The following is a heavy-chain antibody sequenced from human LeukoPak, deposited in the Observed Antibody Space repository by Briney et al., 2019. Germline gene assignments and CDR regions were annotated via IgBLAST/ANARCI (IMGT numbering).Heavy chain of an antibody. J-gene: IGHJ4*02. CDR2: IKTEADGGTV. CDR1: GFVFSNAW. V-gene: IGHV3-15*01. D-gene: IGHD5/OR15-5a*01. CDR3: VTHKNLRY. Sequence: GESLRLSCAASGFVFSNAWMRWVRHIPEKGLEWVGRIKTEADGGTVDYAAPVKGRFTILRDDSRNTWYLQMSSLKTEDSGVYYRVTHKNLRYWGRGTLVTVSS.